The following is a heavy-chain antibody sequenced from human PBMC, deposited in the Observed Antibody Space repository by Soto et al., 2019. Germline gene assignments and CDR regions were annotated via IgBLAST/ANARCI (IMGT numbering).Heavy chain of an antibody. Sequence: QVQLVESGGGLVKPGGSLRLSCAASGFTFSDYYMSWIRQAPGKGLEWVSYISSSSSYTNYADSVKGRFTISRDNAKNSLYLQMNSLRAEDTAVYYCARSPRMYSSGWYPLFDYWGQGTLVTVSS. CDR3: ARSPRMYSSGWYPLFDY. CDR2: ISSSSSYT. V-gene: IGHV3-11*06. J-gene: IGHJ4*02. D-gene: IGHD6-19*01. CDR1: GFTFSDYY.